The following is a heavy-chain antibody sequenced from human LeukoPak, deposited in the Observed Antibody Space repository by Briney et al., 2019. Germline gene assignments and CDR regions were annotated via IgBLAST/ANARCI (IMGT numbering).Heavy chain of an antibody. Sequence: ASVKVSCKASGYTFTSYDINWVRQATGQGLEWMGWMNPYNDSTGYAQKFQGRVTITSNTSISIAYMELSSLRSDDTAVYYCARGPLSNYVDYWGQGTLVTVSS. CDR1: GYTFTSYD. CDR2: MNPYNDST. CDR3: ARGPLSNYVDY. V-gene: IGHV1-8*03. J-gene: IGHJ4*02. D-gene: IGHD3-16*02.